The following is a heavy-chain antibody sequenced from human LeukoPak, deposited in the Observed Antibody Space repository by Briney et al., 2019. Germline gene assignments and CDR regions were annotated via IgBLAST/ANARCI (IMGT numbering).Heavy chain of an antibody. CDR2: ISDTGGST. J-gene: IGHJ4*02. CDR1: GFTFSSYA. CDR3: AKDTYNGRYCTKGVCSPFDY. Sequence: PGGSLRLSRAASGFTFSSYAMTSVRQAPGKGLEWVLAISDTGGSTYDAASVTGRFTISRDNSKNTLYLQMMRLKAQDTAVYYCAKDTYNGRYCTKGVCSPFDYWGQGTLVTVSS. D-gene: IGHD2-8*01. V-gene: IGHV3-23*01.